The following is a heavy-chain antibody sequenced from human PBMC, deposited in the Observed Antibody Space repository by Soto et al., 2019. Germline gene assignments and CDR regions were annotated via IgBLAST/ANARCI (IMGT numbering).Heavy chain of an antibody. J-gene: IGHJ4*02. V-gene: IGHV6-1*01. D-gene: IGHD6-13*01. CDR1: GDSVSSNGVA. Sequence: PSQTLSLTCAISGDSVSSNGVAWNWIRQSPSRGLEWLGRTHYRSKWYSDYAVSVKSRITINPDTSKNQFSLQLISVTPEDTAVYYCARANEAAAGFFFDYWGQGALVTLSS. CDR3: ARANEAAAGFFFDY. CDR2: THYRSKWYS.